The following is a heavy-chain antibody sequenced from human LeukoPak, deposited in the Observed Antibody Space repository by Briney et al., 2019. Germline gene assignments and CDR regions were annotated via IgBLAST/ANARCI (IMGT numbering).Heavy chain of an antibody. CDR2: ISYDGSNK. V-gene: IGHV3-30*18. Sequence: GRSLRLSCAASGFTFTSYGMHWVRQAPDKGLEWVAVISYDGSNKYYADSVKGRFTISRDNSKNTLYLQMNSLRAEDTAVYYCAKTYVDYSLIYYGMDVWGQGTTVTVSS. CDR1: GFTFTSYG. CDR3: AKTYVDYSLIYYGMDV. D-gene: IGHD4-11*01. J-gene: IGHJ6*02.